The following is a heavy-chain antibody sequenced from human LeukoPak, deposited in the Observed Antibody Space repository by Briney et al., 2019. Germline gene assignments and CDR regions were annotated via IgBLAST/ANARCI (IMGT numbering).Heavy chain of an antibody. J-gene: IGHJ4*02. V-gene: IGHV4-34*01. D-gene: IGHD1-20*01. CDR3: TKGSSYNWNLFDH. CDR1: GGSFSGYY. Sequence: PSETLSLTCAVYGGSFSGYYWSWIRQPPGRGLEWIGEINHSGSTNYNPSLKSRVTISVDTSKNQFSLKLSSVTAADTAVYYCTKGSSYNWNLFDHWGQGALVTVSS. CDR2: INHSGST.